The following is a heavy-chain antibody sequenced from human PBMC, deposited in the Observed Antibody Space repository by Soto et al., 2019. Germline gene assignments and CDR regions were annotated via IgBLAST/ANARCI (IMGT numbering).Heavy chain of an antibody. D-gene: IGHD1-26*01. CDR2: IYPGDSDT. Sequence: VESLKISCKGSGYSFSSLWIGWVRQRPWKGLEWMGIIYPGDSDTTYSPSFQGQITISVDKSISTAYLQWGSLKTSDTAVYFCARRPATLTWKYSEYWGQGTMVTVSS. CDR3: ARRPATLTWKYSEY. J-gene: IGHJ4*02. V-gene: IGHV5-51*01. CDR1: GYSFSSLW.